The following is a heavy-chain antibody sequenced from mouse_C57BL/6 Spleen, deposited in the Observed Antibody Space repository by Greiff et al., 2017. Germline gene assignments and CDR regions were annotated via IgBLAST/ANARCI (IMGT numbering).Heavy chain of an antibody. CDR2: ISSGSSTI. J-gene: IGHJ1*03. V-gene: IGHV5-17*01. Sequence: EVMLVESGGGLVKPGGSLTLSCAASGFTFSDYGMHWVRQAPEKGLEWVAYISSGSSTIYYADTVKGRFTISRDNAKNTLFLQMTRLRAEDTAMYYCATGYFDVWGTGTTVTVSS. CDR1: GFTFSDYG. CDR3: ATGYFDV.